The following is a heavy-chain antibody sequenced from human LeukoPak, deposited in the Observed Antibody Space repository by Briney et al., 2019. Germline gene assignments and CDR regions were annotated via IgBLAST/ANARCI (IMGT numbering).Heavy chain of an antibody. CDR3: AKDHGRDYYGSGRYVY. D-gene: IGHD3-10*01. J-gene: IGHJ4*02. CDR2: ISGSGGST. CDR1: GFTFSSYG. V-gene: IGHV3-23*01. Sequence: GGSLRLSCAASGFTFSSYGMSWVRQAPGKGLEWVSAISGSGGSTYYADSVKGRFTISRDNSKNTLYLQMNSLRAEDTAVYYCAKDHGRDYYGSGRYVYWGQGTLVTVSS.